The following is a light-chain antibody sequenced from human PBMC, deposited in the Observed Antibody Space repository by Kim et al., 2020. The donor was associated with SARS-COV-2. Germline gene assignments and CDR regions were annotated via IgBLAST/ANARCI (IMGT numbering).Light chain of an antibody. J-gene: IGLJ2*01. CDR1: TGDVTSGHY. CDR2: DTF. V-gene: IGLV7-46*01. CDR3: LLSYSGTRV. Sequence: QALVTQEPSLTVSPGGTVTLTCGSGTGDVTSGHYPYWFLQKPGQAPKTLIYDTFNKHSWTPARFSGSLLGGKAALTLSGAQPEDEAEYYCLLSYSGTRVFGGGTQLTV.